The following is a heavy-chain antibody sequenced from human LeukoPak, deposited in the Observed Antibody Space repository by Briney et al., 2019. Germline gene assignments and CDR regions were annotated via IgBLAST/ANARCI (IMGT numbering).Heavy chain of an antibody. CDR2: INPNSGGT. CDR3: ARPRFGTPYGMDV. CDR1: GYTFTGYY. J-gene: IGHJ6*02. D-gene: IGHD3-10*01. Sequence: ASVKVSCKASGYTFTGYYIHWVRQAPGQGLGWMGWINPNSGGTYYAQKFQGRVTMTRDTSISTAYMEGSRLGPDDTAVYYCARPRFGTPYGMDVWGRGPTVTVSS. V-gene: IGHV1-2*02.